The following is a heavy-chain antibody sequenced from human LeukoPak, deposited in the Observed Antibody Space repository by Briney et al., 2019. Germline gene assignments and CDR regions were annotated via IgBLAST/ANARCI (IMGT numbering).Heavy chain of an antibody. Sequence: ASVKVSCKASGGTFSSYAISWVRQAPGQGLEWMGGIIPIFGTANYAQKFQGRVTITADESTSTAYMELSSLRSEDTAVYYCARKVYGSGSYYQLDYWGQGTLVTVSS. D-gene: IGHD3-10*01. V-gene: IGHV1-69*13. J-gene: IGHJ4*02. CDR3: ARKVYGSGSYYQLDY. CDR1: GGTFSSYA. CDR2: IIPIFGTA.